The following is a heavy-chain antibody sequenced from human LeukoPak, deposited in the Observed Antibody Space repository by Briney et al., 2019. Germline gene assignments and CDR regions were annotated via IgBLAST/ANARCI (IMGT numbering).Heavy chain of an antibody. D-gene: IGHD4-17*01. J-gene: IGHJ4*02. V-gene: IGHV4-59*12. CDR3: ASTMTTVITYHDY. CDR2: IYYSGST. CDR1: GVSISSYY. Sequence: SETLSLTCTVSGVSISSYYWIWMRQPPGKGLEWIGYIYYSGSTNYNPSLKSRVTISVDTSKNQFSLELGSVTAAGTAVYYCASTMTTVITYHDYWGQGTLVTVSS.